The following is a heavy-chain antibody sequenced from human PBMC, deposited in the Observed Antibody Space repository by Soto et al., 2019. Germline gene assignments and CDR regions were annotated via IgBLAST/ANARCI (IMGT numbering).Heavy chain of an antibody. CDR2: INHSGST. J-gene: IGHJ6*03. Sequence: SETLSLTCAVYGGSFSGYYWSWIRQPPGKGLEWIGEINHSGSTNYNPSLKSRVTISVDTSKNQFSLKLSSVTAADTAVYYCPYSSSWYGSYYYYMDVWGKGTTVTVSS. V-gene: IGHV4-34*01. D-gene: IGHD6-13*01. CDR1: GGSFSGYY. CDR3: PYSSSWYGSYYYYMDV.